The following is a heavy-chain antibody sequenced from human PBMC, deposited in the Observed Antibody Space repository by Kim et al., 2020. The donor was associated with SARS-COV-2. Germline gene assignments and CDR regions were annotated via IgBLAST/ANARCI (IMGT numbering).Heavy chain of an antibody. Sequence: ASVKVSCKASGYTFTSYYMHWVRQAPGQGLERMGIINPSGGSTSYAQKFQGRVTMTRDTSTSTVYMELSSLRSEDTAVYYGARDPVPGVRYFDWLSPPGGYYGMDVGGQGITVTVSS. D-gene: IGHD3-9*01. CDR1: GYTFTSYY. CDR3: ARDPVPGVRYFDWLSPPGGYYGMDV. V-gene: IGHV1-46*01. CDR2: INPSGGST. J-gene: IGHJ6*02.